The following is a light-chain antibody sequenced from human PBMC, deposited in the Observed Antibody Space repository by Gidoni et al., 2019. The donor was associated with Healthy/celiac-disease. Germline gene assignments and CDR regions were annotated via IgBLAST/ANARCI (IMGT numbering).Light chain of an antibody. V-gene: IGLV2-11*01. CDR2: DVS. J-gene: IGLJ1*01. Sequence: QSALTQPRAVSGAPGQSVTISCTGTSSDVGGYNYVSWYQQHPGKAPTLMIYDVSKRPSGVPDRFSGSKSGNTASLTISWLQAEDEADYYCRSYAGSYTPYVFGTGTKVTVL. CDR3: RSYAGSYTPYV. CDR1: SSDVGGYNY.